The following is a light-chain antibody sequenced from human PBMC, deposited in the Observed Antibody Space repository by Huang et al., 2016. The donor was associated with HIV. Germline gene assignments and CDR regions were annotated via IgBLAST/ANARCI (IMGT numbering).Light chain of an antibody. J-gene: IGKJ4*02. V-gene: IGKV1-12*01. CDR1: QGLSSC. CDR3: QQANSFPLT. CDR2: SSS. Sequence: DIQMTQSPSSVSAYVGDRVTITCRASQGLSSCLAGYQQKPGKAPKFLIYSSSSWQSGVPSRFSGSGAGTAFTLTISSLQPEDFATYYCQQANSFPLTFGGGTKVEIK.